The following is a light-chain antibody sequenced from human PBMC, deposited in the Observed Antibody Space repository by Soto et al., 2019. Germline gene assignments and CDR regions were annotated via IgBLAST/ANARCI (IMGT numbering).Light chain of an antibody. J-gene: IGKJ2*01. Sequence: EIVLTQSPGTLSLSPGERATLSCRASQSLSTNSLAWYQQKPGQAPRLLIYGASTRATAIPARFSGSGSGTEFTLTISSLQSEDFAVYFCQQYDNWPYTFGQGTKVDIK. CDR3: QQYDNWPYT. CDR1: QSLSTN. V-gene: IGKV3-15*01. CDR2: GAS.